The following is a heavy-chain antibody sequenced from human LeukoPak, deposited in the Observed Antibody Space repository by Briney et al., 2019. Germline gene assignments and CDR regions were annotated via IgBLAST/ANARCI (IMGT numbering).Heavy chain of an antibody. Sequence: SETLSLTCTVSGGSISSSSYYWGWIRQPPGKGLEWIGSIYYSGTTYYNPSLKSRVTISVDTSKNQFSLKLSSVTAADTAVYYCARPGERDSSGLITFDYWGQGTLVTVSS. D-gene: IGHD3-22*01. CDR3: ARPGERDSSGLITFDY. V-gene: IGHV4-39*01. J-gene: IGHJ4*02. CDR1: GGSISSSSYY. CDR2: IYYSGTT.